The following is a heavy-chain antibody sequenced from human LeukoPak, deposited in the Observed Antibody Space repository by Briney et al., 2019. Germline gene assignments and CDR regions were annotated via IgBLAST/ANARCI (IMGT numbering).Heavy chain of an antibody. CDR1: GGSISSSDYY. Sequence: SETLSLTCTVSGGSISSSDYYWGWLRQPPGKGLESIGNIYYTGSSSYNSSLKSRVTISVDTSKNQFSLQLSSVTAADTAVYYCARENYCTNGVCWAFDPWGQGTLVTVSS. D-gene: IGHD2-8*01. CDR2: IYYTGSS. CDR3: ARENYCTNGVCWAFDP. J-gene: IGHJ5*02. V-gene: IGHV4-39*07.